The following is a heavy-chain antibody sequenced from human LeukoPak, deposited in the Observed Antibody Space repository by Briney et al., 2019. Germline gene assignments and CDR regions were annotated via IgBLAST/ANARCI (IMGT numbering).Heavy chain of an antibody. D-gene: IGHD2-2*01. CDR2: INHSGST. V-gene: IGHV4-34*01. J-gene: IGHJ6*02. Sequence: SETLSLTCAVYGGSFSGYYWSWIRQPPGKGLEWIGEINHSGSTNYNPSLKSRATISVDTSKNQFSLKLSSVTAADTAVYYCARVSAVPAAILYYYYGMDVWGQGTTVTVSS. CDR1: GGSFSGYY. CDR3: ARVSAVPAAILYYYYGMDV.